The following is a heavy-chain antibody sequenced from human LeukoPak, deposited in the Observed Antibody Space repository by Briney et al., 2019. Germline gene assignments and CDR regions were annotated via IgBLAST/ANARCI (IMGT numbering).Heavy chain of an antibody. J-gene: IGHJ6*03. V-gene: IGHV1-46*01. CDR3: ARAVTPTAMVNFGYYYYYMDV. CDR2: INPSGGST. CDR1: GYTFTSYY. D-gene: IGHD5-18*01. Sequence: ASVKVSCKASGYTFTSYYMHWVRQAPGQGLEWMGIINPSGGSTSYAQKLQGRVTMTTDTSTSTAYMELRSLRSDDTAVYYCARAVTPTAMVNFGYYYYYMDVWGKGTTVTVSS.